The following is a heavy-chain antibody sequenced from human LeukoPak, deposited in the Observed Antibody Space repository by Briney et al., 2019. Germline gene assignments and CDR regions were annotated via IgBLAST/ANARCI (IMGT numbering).Heavy chain of an antibody. CDR2: ISSSGST. CDR3: ARVTGYMIEDYFDY. V-gene: IGHV4-61*02. D-gene: IGHD3-22*01. Sequence: PSETLSLTCTVSGDSISSGDYYWSWIRQPAGKGLEWIGRISSSGSTNYNPSLKSRVTISVDTSENQFSLKLRSVTAADTAVYYCARVTGYMIEDYFDYWGQGTLVTVSS. CDR1: GDSISSGDYY. J-gene: IGHJ4*02.